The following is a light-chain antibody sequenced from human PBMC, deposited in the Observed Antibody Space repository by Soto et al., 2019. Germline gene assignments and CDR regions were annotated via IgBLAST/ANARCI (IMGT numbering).Light chain of an antibody. Sequence: EIVMTQSPATLSVSPGERATLSCRASQSISSSLAWYQQKPGQAPRLLIYGASTRATGIPARFSGSGSGTEFTLTISSLQCEDFAVYYCQQYKIGPTYTFGQGTKLEIK. J-gene: IGKJ2*01. CDR3: QQYKIGPTYT. V-gene: IGKV3-15*01. CDR2: GAS. CDR1: QSISSS.